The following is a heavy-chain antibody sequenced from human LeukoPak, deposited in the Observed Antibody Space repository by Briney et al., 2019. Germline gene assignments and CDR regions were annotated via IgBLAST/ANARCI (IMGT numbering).Heavy chain of an antibody. D-gene: IGHD3-22*01. J-gene: IGHJ4*02. CDR3: ARDIHYSDSGSYYPPHY. Sequence: GGSLRLSCAASGFTFSSYAMHWVRQAPGKGLEYASGISSSGGSTSYANSVKGRFTISRDNSKNTLFLQMGSLRADDMAVYYCARDIHYSDSGSYYPPHYWGQGTLVTVSS. CDR2: ISSSGGST. CDR1: GFTFSSYA. V-gene: IGHV3-64*01.